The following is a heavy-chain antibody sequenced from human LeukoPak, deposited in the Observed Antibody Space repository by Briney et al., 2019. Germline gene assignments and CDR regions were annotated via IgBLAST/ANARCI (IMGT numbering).Heavy chain of an antibody. J-gene: IGHJ5*02. Sequence: GRSLRLSCAASGFTFSSYGMHWVRQAPGKGLEWVAVIRYDGSEQYYADSVKGRFTISRDNSKNTLYLQMNSLRDEDTAVYHCTRDVWSGSYRWFDPWGQGTRVTVSS. V-gene: IGHV3-33*01. CDR3: TRDVWSGSYRWFDP. CDR2: IRYDGSEQ. CDR1: GFTFSSYG. D-gene: IGHD1-26*01.